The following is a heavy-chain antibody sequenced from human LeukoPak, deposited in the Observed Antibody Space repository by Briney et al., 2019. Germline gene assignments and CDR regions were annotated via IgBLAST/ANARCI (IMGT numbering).Heavy chain of an antibody. V-gene: IGHV3-15*01. J-gene: IGHJ4*02. CDR2: IKSKTDGGTT. Sequence: GGSLRLSCAASGFTFSNAWMIWVRQAPGKGLECVGRIKSKTDGGTTNYAAPVKCRFSISRDDSKNTLSLQMNSLKTEDTAVYYCTTGQTAILTYCGQGPLVPVSS. D-gene: IGHD2-21*02. CDR1: GFTFSNAW. CDR3: TTGQTAILTY.